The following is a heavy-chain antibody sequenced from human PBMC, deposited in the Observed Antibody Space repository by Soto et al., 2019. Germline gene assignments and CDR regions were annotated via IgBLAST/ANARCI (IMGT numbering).Heavy chain of an antibody. CDR1: GGTFSSYA. Sequence: QVQLVQSGAEVKKPGSSVKVSCKASGGTFSSYAISWVRQAPGQGLEWMGGIIPIFGTANYAQKFQGRVTITADESTSTADMELSSLRSEDTAVYYCASTLRTWYYYGMDVWGQGTTVTVSS. J-gene: IGHJ6*02. CDR3: ASTLRTWYYYGMDV. D-gene: IGHD1-1*01. V-gene: IGHV1-69*12. CDR2: IIPIFGTA.